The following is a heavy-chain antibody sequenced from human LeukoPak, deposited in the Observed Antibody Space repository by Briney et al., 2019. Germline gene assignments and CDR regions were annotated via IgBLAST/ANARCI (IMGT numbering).Heavy chain of an antibody. Sequence: GGSLRLSCAASGFTFSSYAVSWVRQAPGKGLEWVSAISGSGGSTYYADSVKGRFTISRDNSKNTLYLQMNSLRAEDTAVYYCANDAGHSGYYYGMDVWGQGTTVTVSS. CDR2: ISGSGGST. CDR1: GFTFSSYA. J-gene: IGHJ6*02. D-gene: IGHD5-12*01. V-gene: IGHV3-23*01. CDR3: ANDAGHSGYYYGMDV.